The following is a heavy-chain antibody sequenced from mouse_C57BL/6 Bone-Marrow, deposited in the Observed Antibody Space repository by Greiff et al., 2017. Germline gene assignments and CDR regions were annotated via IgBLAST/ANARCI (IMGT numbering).Heavy chain of an antibody. Sequence: EVKLVESGGDLVKPGGSLKLSCAASGFTFSSYGMSWVRQTPDKRLEWVATISSGGSYTYYPDSVKGRFTISRDNAKNTLYLQMSSLKSEDTAMYYCARHCYCGSSYVCWFAYWGQGTLVTVSA. D-gene: IGHD1-1*01. CDR2: ISSGGSYT. CDR3: ARHCYCGSSYVCWFAY. CDR1: GFTFSSYG. V-gene: IGHV5-6*01. J-gene: IGHJ3*01.